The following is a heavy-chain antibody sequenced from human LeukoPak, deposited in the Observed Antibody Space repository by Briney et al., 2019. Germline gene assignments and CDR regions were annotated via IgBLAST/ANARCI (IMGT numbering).Heavy chain of an antibody. V-gene: IGHV3-20*04. CDR1: GFTFDDYG. Sequence: GGSLRLSCAASGFTFDDYGMSWVRQAPGKGLKWLSGINWNGVSTGYADSVKGRFTISRDNAKKSMYLQMNSLRAEDTALYFCARDLASSDVWGKGTTVTVSS. J-gene: IGHJ6*04. CDR2: INWNGVST. CDR3: ARDLASSDV. D-gene: IGHD3-16*01.